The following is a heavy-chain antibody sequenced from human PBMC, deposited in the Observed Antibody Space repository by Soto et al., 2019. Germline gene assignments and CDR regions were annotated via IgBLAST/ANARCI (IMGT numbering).Heavy chain of an antibody. CDR1: GGTFSSYT. CDR3: ARPGIAAAGNEGFDY. V-gene: IGHV1-69*02. CDR2: IIPILGIA. Sequence: QVQLVQSGAEVKKPGSSVKVSCKASGGTFSSYTISWVRQAPGQGLEWMGRIIPILGIANYAQKFQGRVTITADKSTSTAYMELSSLRSEDTAVHYCARPGIAAAGNEGFDYWGQGTLVTVSS. J-gene: IGHJ4*02. D-gene: IGHD6-13*01.